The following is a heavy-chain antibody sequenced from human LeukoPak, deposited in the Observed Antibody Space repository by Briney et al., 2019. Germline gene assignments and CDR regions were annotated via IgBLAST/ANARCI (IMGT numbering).Heavy chain of an antibody. J-gene: IGHJ4*02. CDR1: GFTFSSYE. CDR3: AREMGGYPFDY. CDR2: ISSSGSTI. Sequence: GGSLRLSCAASGFTFSSYEMHWVRQAPGKGLEWVSYISSSGSTIYYADSVKGRFTISRDNAKNSLYLQMNSLRAEDTAVYYCAREMGGYPFDYWGQGTLVTVSS. V-gene: IGHV3-48*03. D-gene: IGHD5-12*01.